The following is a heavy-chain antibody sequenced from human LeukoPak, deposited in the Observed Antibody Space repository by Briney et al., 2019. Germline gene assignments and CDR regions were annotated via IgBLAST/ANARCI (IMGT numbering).Heavy chain of an antibody. V-gene: IGHV3-48*01. Sequence: GGSLRLSCAASGFTFSRDSMNWVRQAPGKGLGWVSYINGGSSPIYYADSVRGRFTISRDNAKNSLYLQMNSLRAEDTAVYYCVRDNPRCCGVVPANIDDYWGQGTLVTVSS. CDR3: VRDNPRCCGVVPANIDDY. CDR2: INGGSSPI. J-gene: IGHJ4*02. D-gene: IGHD2-15*01. CDR1: GFTFSRDS.